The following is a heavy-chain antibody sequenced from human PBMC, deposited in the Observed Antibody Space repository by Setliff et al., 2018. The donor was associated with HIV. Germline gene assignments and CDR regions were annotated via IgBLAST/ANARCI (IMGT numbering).Heavy chain of an antibody. CDR2: INPNTDDT. D-gene: IGHD3-22*01. Sequence: ASVKVSCKASGYTFTGYFVHWVRQAPGQGLEWMGRINPNTDDTKYAEKFQGRVTMTRETSTSTVYMQLSTLRSEDTAVYYCARERLGRSGFEYLQHWGQGTLVTVS. V-gene: IGHV1-2*06. CDR3: ARERLGRSGFEYLQH. J-gene: IGHJ1*01. CDR1: GYTFTGYF.